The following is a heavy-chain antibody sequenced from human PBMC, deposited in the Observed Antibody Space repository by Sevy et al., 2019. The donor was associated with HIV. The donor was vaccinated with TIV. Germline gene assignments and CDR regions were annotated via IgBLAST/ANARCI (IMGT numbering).Heavy chain of an antibody. D-gene: IGHD5-18*01. J-gene: IGHJ4*02. CDR3: AKEYSYGYYFDY. V-gene: IGHV3-30*02. CDR2: IRYDGNNK. Sequence: GGSLRLSWAASGFTFSSYGMHWVRQAPGKGLEWVAFIRYDGNNKYYADSVKGRFTISRDNSKNTLYLQMNSLRAEDTAVYYCAKEYSYGYYFDYWGQGTLVTVSS. CDR1: GFTFSSYG.